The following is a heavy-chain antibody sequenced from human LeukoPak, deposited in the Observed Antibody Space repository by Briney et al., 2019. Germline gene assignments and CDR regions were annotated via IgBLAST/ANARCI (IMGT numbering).Heavy chain of an antibody. CDR3: ARDLRRDYVGYYFDY. CDR2: INPNSGGT. J-gene: IGHJ4*02. D-gene: IGHD4-17*01. Sequence: GASVKVSCKASGYTFTGYYMHWVRQAPGQGLEWMGWINPNSGGTNYAQKFQGRVTMTRDTSISTAYMELSRLRSDDTAVYYCARDLRRDYVGYYFDYWGQGTLVTVSS. CDR1: GYTFTGYY. V-gene: IGHV1-2*02.